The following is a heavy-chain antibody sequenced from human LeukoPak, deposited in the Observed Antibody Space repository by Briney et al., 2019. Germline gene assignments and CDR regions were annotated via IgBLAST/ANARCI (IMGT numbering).Heavy chain of an antibody. Sequence: GGSLRLSCAASGFSFSTYWMSWLRQAPGKGLQWVANIKQDGSEKNYVDSVKGRFTISRDNAKNSLYLQMNSLRAEYTAVYYCARARLTLAREVIIKADYWGQGILVTVSS. V-gene: IGHV3-7*03. CDR1: GFSFSTYW. D-gene: IGHD3-10*01. J-gene: IGHJ4*02. CDR3: ARARLTLAREVIIKADY. CDR2: IKQDGSEK.